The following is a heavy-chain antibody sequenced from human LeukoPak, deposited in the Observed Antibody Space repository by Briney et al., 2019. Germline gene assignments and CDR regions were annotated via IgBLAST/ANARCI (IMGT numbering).Heavy chain of an antibody. J-gene: IGHJ4*02. CDR3: ARGDIVVVPAAIMDY. V-gene: IGHV1-2*02. D-gene: IGHD2-2*01. Sequence: ASVKVSCKASGYTFTGYYMHWVRQAPAQGLEWMGWNNPNSGGTNYAQKFQGRVTMTRDTSISTAYMELSRLRSDDTAVYYCARGDIVVVPAAIMDYWGQGTLVTVSS. CDR2: NNPNSGGT. CDR1: GYTFTGYY.